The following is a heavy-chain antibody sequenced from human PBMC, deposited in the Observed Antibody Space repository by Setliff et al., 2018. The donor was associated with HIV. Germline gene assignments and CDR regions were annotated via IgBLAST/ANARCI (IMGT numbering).Heavy chain of an antibody. CDR2: IYSTGST. V-gene: IGHV4-59*08. CDR3: ARHDITLVRGLV. D-gene: IGHD3-10*01. J-gene: IGHJ6*02. CDR1: GGSISSHC. Sequence: SETLSLTCTVSGGSISSHCWSWIRQSPGKALEWIGYIYSTGSTNYNPSLQSRVTISVDTSKNLFSLKVNSVTAADTAVYYCARHDITLVRGLVWGQGTTVTVSS.